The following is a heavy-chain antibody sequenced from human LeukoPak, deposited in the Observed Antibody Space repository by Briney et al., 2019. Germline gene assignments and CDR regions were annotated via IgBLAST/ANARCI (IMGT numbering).Heavy chain of an antibody. Sequence: SETLSLTCAVYGGSFSGYYWSWIRQPPGKRLEGIGEINHSGSTNYNPSLKSRVTISVDPSKNPSSLKLSSVTAADTAVYYCARVGYCSSTSCLDYWGQGTLVTVSS. CDR1: GGSFSGYY. CDR2: INHSGST. CDR3: ARVGYCSSTSCLDY. J-gene: IGHJ4*02. D-gene: IGHD2-2*01. V-gene: IGHV4-34*01.